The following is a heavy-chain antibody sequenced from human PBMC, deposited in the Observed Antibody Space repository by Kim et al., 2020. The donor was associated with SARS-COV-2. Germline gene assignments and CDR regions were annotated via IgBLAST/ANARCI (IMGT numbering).Heavy chain of an antibody. D-gene: IGHD3-10*01. J-gene: IGHJ4*02. CDR3: AGRGFLRGVYFDY. V-gene: IGHV3-30*04. Sequence: GGPLRLSCAASGFTFSSYAMHWVRQAPGKGLEWVAVISYDGSNKYYADSVKGRFTISRDNSKNTLYLQMNSLRAEDTAVYYCAGRGFLRGVYFDYWGQGTLVTVSS. CDR2: ISYDGSNK. CDR1: GFTFSSYA.